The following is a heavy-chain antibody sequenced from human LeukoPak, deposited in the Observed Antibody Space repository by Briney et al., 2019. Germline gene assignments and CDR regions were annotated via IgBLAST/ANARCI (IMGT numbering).Heavy chain of an antibody. J-gene: IGHJ5*02. Sequence: SESLSLTCAVYVGSFSGYYWSWIRQPPGRGREGIGEIHQSGSTNYNPSLKSRVTISVYTSKNQFSLTLSSVTAADTAVYYCARVGAYIVVVQAAKVWWFDPWGQGTLVTVSS. CDR2: IHQSGST. D-gene: IGHD2-2*01. CDR1: VGSFSGYY. V-gene: IGHV4-34*01. CDR3: ARVGAYIVVVQAAKVWWFDP.